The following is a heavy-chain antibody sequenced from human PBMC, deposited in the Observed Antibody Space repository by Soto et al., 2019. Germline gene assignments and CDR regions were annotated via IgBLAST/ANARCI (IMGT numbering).Heavy chain of an antibody. J-gene: IGHJ3*01. CDR2: ISGSGTTI. Sequence: VGSLRLSCAASGFTFSRYEMNWVRQAPGKGLEWLSYISGSGTTIKYADSVRGRFTISRDNAKNSLDLQMNRLRAEDTALYYCARERFLQFSTDDGFDVWGQGTVVTVSS. V-gene: IGHV3-48*03. CDR3: ARERFLQFSTDDGFDV. D-gene: IGHD1-1*01. CDR1: GFTFSRYE.